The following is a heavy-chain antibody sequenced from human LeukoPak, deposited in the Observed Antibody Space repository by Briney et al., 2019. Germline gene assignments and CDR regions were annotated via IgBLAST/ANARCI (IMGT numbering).Heavy chain of an antibody. CDR3: ARDRDSSSHYFDY. Sequence: GGSLRLSCVASGFTFTSYGMSWVRQAPGKRLEWVSGISGSGDATYYADSVKGRFTLSRDNSKNTLYLQMNSLRAEDTAVYFCARDRDSSSHYFDYWGQGALVTVSS. J-gene: IGHJ4*02. D-gene: IGHD6-6*01. V-gene: IGHV3-23*01. CDR2: ISGSGDAT. CDR1: GFTFTSYG.